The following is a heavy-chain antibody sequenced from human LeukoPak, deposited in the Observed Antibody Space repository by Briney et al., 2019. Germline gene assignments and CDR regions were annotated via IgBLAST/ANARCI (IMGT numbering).Heavy chain of an antibody. CDR1: GFTFSRYG. Sequence: PGGSLRLSCAASGFTFSRYGMHWVRQAPGKGLVWVSRINSDGSSTSYMDSVKGRFTISRDNAKNTLYVQMNSLRAEDTAVYYCAKALTTAGPVDYWGQGTLVTVSS. CDR2: INSDGSST. D-gene: IGHD6-13*01. CDR3: AKALTTAGPVDY. V-gene: IGHV3-74*01. J-gene: IGHJ4*02.